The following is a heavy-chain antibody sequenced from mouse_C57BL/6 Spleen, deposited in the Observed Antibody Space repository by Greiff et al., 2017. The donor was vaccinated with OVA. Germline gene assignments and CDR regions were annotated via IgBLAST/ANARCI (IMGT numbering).Heavy chain of an antibody. D-gene: IGHD1-1*01. V-gene: IGHV1-15*01. J-gene: IGHJ3*01. CDR3: TRSVDYGSPFAY. CDR2: IDPETGGT. Sequence: VKLKQSGAELVRPGASVTLSCKASGYTFTDYEMHWVKQTPVHGLEWIGAIDPETGGTAYNQKFKGKAILTADKSSSTAYMELRSLTSEDSAVYYCTRSVDYGSPFAYWGQGTLVTVSA. CDR1: GYTFTDYE.